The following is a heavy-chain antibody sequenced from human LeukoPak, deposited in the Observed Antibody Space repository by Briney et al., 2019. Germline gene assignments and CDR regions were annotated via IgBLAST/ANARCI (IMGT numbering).Heavy chain of an antibody. CDR2: FDPEDGET. J-gene: IGHJ5*02. Sequence: ASVKVSCKVSGYTLTELSMHWVRQAPGKGLEWMGGFDPEDGETIYAQKFQGRVTMTGDTSTDTAYMELSSLRSEDTAVYYCATAVAEAFLDPWGQGTLVTVSS. CDR3: ATAVAEAFLDP. V-gene: IGHV1-24*01. D-gene: IGHD6-19*01. CDR1: GYTLTELS.